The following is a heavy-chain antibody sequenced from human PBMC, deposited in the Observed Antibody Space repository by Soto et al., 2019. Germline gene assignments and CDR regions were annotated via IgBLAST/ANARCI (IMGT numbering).Heavy chain of an antibody. CDR2: ISGTGGST. D-gene: IGHD7-27*01. J-gene: IGHJ3*02. Sequence: ALRLSCAASVFTFNNYALNWVRQAPGKGLEWVSSISGTGGSTFYAGSAKGRFTISRDNSKNTLFLQMTSLRAEDTAVYYCGKGNSKWGTGNAFDIWGQGTMVTVSS. CDR3: GKGNSKWGTGNAFDI. CDR1: VFTFNNYA. V-gene: IGHV3-23*01.